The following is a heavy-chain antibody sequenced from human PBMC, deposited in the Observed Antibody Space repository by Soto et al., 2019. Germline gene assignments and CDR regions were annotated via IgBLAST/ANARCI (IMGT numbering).Heavy chain of an antibody. V-gene: IGHV2-5*01. J-gene: IGHJ4*02. CDR3: ANRGGAAVGLYYFDY. CDR1: GFSLSTTGVG. CDR2: IYWHDDK. Sequence: SGPTLVNPAQTLTLTCTFSGFSLSTTGVGVSWIRQPPGKALEWLALIYWHDDKRYSPSLKGRLTITKDTSKNQVVLTMTNMDPVDTATYYCANRGGAAVGLYYFDYWGQGALVTVSS. D-gene: IGHD6-13*01.